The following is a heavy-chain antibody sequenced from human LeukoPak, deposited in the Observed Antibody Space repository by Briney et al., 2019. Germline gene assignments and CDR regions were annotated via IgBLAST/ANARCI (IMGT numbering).Heavy chain of an antibody. CDR1: GFTFTGSA. J-gene: IGHJ5*02. CDR3: ARDSEAEDFLTGDRNWFDP. Sequence: SVKVSCKAAGFTFTGSAVHWLRQARGQRLEWIGWIVVGSAYTNYAQKFQERVTMTRDTSISTAYLDLSRLRSDDTAVYYCARDSEAEDFLTGDRNWFDPWGQGTLVTVSS. CDR2: IVVGSAYT. D-gene: IGHD3-9*01. V-gene: IGHV1-58*01.